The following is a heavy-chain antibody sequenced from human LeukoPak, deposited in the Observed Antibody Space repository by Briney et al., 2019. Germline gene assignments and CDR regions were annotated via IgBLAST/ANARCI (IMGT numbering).Heavy chain of an antibody. CDR3: AREPYCGGDCRDY. CDR1: GFAFSSYA. Sequence: GRSLRLSCAASGFAFSSYAMHWVRQAPGKGLEWVAIISYDGINEDYADSVKGRFTISRDNFKNTLYLQMNSLRAEDTAVYYCAREPYCGGDCRDYWGQGTLVTVSS. J-gene: IGHJ4*02. D-gene: IGHD2-21*02. V-gene: IGHV3-30*04. CDR2: ISYDGINE.